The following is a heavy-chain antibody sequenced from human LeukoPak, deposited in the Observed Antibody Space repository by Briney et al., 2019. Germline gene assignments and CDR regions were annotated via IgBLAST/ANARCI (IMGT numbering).Heavy chain of an antibody. CDR2: INHSGST. J-gene: IGHJ3*02. V-gene: IGHV4-34*01. CDR1: GGSFSGYY. CDR3: ARGRRRDGYPPRSARFGAFDI. D-gene: IGHD5-24*01. Sequence: PSETLSLTCAVYGGSFSGYYWSWIRQSPGKGLEWIGEINHSGSTNYNPSLKSRVTISVDTSKNQFSLKLSSVTAADTAVYYCARGRRRDGYPPRSARFGAFDIWGQGTMVTVSS.